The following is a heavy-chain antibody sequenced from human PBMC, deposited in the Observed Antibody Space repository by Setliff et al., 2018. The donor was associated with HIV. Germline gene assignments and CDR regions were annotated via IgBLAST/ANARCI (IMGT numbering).Heavy chain of an antibody. V-gene: IGHV1-8*01. CDR2: INPSGGST. CDR3: ARGRSLVRGSGSPENYYMDV. CDR1: GYTFTTYA. J-gene: IGHJ6*03. Sequence: ASVKVSCKASGYTFTTYAMNWVRQAPGQGLEWMGWINPSGGSTSYAQKFQGRVTMTRNTSISTAYMELSSPRSEDTAVYYCARGRSLVRGSGSPENYYMDVWGKGTTVTVSS. D-gene: IGHD3-10*01.